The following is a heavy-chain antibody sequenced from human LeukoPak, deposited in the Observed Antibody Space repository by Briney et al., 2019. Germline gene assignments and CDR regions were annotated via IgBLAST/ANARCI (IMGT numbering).Heavy chain of an antibody. J-gene: IGHJ4*02. CDR1: GFTFSDYE. V-gene: IGHV3-48*03. D-gene: IGHD2-2*01. CDR3: ARGGPARSWVY. CDR2: ISTAGSTK. Sequence: GRSLRLSCAASGFTFSDYEMNWVRQAPGKGLEWISYISTAGSTKYYAESVKGRFTISRDNAKDSLYLQMNSLRVEDTAVYFCARGGPARSWVYWGQGTLVTVSS.